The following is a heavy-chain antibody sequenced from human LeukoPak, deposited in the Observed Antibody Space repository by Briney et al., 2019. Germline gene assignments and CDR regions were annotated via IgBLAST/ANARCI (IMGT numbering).Heavy chain of an antibody. CDR1: GYTFTGYY. CDR3: ARVRGYSGYLDY. CDR2: INPNSGGT. V-gene: IGHV1-2*02. Sequence: ASVKVSCKASGYTFTGYYMHWVRQAPGQGLEWMGWINPNSGGTNYAQKFQGRVTMTRDTSISTAYMELSRLRPDDTAVYYCARVRGYSGYLDYWGQGTLVTVSS. J-gene: IGHJ4*02. D-gene: IGHD5-12*01.